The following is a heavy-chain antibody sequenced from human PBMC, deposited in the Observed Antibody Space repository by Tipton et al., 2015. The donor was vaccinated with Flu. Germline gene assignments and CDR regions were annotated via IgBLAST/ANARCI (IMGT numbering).Heavy chain of an antibody. D-gene: IGHD2-8*01. CDR2: IYHNGTT. J-gene: IGHJ4*02. Sequence: GEALSIGDYYWSWIRQHSGKGLEWIGYIYHNGTTYYKPSLKSRVDITVDTSKNLFSLRLSSVTAADTAVYYCARGLFNGFSFYYFDVWGQGTPVTVSS. V-gene: IGHV4-31*02. CDR3: ARGLFNGFSFYYFDV. CDR1: GEALSIGDYY.